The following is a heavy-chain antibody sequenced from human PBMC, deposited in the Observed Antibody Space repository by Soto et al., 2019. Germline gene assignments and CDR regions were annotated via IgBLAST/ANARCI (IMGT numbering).Heavy chain of an antibody. CDR1: GFTFSNYG. CDR2: ISYDGDNE. D-gene: IGHD2-15*01. Sequence: GGSLRLSCAASGFTFSNYGMHWVRQAPGKGLEWVAIISYDGDNEYYADSVRGRFTISRDNSKNTLYLQMNSLRAEDTAVYYCARTVVFDSWGQGTLVTVSS. V-gene: IGHV3-30*03. J-gene: IGHJ4*02. CDR3: ARTVVFDS.